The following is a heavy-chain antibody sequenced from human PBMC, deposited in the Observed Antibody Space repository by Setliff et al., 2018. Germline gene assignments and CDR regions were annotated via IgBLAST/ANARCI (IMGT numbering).Heavy chain of an antibody. J-gene: IGHJ3*02. CDR2: VTAGGTT. Sequence: GSLRLSCAASASGFAFSSIWMNWVRQAPGKGLEWVGRVTAGGTTNYAAPVKGRFTISRDDSKDTLYLQLNSLNTEDTAVYYCAADPSATFGGVIGAAFDMWGQGTMVTVSS. D-gene: IGHD3-16*01. CDR3: AADPSATFGGVIGAAFDM. V-gene: IGHV3-15*07. CDR1: GFAFSSIW.